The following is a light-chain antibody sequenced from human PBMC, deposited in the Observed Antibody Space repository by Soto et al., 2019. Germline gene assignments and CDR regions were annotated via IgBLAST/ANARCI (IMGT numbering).Light chain of an antibody. V-gene: IGLV2-11*01. Sequence: QSALTQPRAVSGSPGQSATISCTGTANDVGGHNYVSWYQQHPGEAPKLLIYDVTERPSGVPDRFSDSMSGNTASLTISGLQTEDEADYYCYSYAGTYTFVFGTGTKVTVL. J-gene: IGLJ1*01. CDR2: DVT. CDR1: ANDVGGHNY. CDR3: YSYAGTYTFV.